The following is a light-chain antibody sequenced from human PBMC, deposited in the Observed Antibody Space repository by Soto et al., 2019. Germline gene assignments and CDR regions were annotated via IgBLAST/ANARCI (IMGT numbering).Light chain of an antibody. J-gene: IGKJ1*01. CDR3: QQYNNWPTWA. CDR2: GAS. V-gene: IGKV3-15*01. CDR1: QSVSSN. Sequence: EIGFAQSAGTLSLSPGERATLSCRASQSVSSNLAWYQQKPGQAPRLLIYGASTRATGIPARFSGSGSGTEFTLTISSLQSEDFAVYYCQQYNNWPTWAFGQGTKVDIK.